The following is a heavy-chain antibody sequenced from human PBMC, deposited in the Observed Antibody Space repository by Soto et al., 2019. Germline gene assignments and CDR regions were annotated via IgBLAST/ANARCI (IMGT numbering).Heavy chain of an antibody. D-gene: IGHD6-13*01. CDR2: IYYSGST. CDR1: GGSISSGGYY. J-gene: IGHJ4*02. Sequence: SETLSLTCTVSGGSISSGGYYWSWIRQHPGKGLEWIGYIYYSGSTYYNPSLKSRVTISVDTSKNQFSLKLSSVTAADTAVYYCARGGSSWSGRYFDYWGQGTLVTV. CDR3: ARGGSSWSGRYFDY. V-gene: IGHV4-31*03.